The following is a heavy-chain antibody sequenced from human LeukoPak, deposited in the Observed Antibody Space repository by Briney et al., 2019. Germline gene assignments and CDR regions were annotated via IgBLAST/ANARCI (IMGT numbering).Heavy chain of an antibody. CDR3: ARVPFPGSGTRRGNNWFDP. CDR2: ISSSSSYI. D-gene: IGHD3-10*01. J-gene: IGHJ5*02. CDR1: GFTFSSYN. Sequence: GGSLRLSCAASGFTFSSYNMNWVRQAPGKGLEWVSSISSSSSYIYYADSVKGRFTISRDNAKNSLYLQMNSLGAEDTAVYYCARVPFPGSGTRRGNNWFDPWGQGTLVTVSS. V-gene: IGHV3-21*01.